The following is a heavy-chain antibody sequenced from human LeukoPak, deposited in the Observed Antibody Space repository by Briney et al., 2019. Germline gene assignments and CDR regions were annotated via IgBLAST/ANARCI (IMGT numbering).Heavy chain of an antibody. Sequence: GRSLRLFCAASGFTFSSYGMHWVRQAPGKGLEWVAVIWYDGSNKYYADSVKGRFTISRDNSKNTLYLQMNSLRAEDTAVYYCARSVLTYYDILTGYPDAEYFQHWGQGTLVTVSS. CDR1: GFTFSSYG. CDR3: ARSVLTYYDILTGYPDAEYFQH. D-gene: IGHD3-9*01. V-gene: IGHV3-33*01. CDR2: IWYDGSNK. J-gene: IGHJ1*01.